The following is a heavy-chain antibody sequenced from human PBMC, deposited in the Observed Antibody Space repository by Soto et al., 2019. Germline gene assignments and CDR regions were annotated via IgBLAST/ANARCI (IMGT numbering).Heavy chain of an antibody. CDR2: ISGSGGST. D-gene: IGHD4-4*01. CDR1: GFTFGTYA. V-gene: IGHV3-23*01. CDR3: AKDLVPPGRLQYVYYYYGMDV. Sequence: GGSLRLSCAASGFTFGTYAMSWVRQAPGKGLEWVSAISGSGGSTYYADSVKGRFTISRDNSKNTLYLQMNSLRAEDTAVYYCAKDLVPPGRLQYVYYYYGMDVWGQGTTVTVSS. J-gene: IGHJ6*02.